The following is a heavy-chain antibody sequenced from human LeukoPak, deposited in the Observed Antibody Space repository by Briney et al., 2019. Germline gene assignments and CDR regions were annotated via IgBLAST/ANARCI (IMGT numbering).Heavy chain of an antibody. CDR2: ISGSGGST. CDR3: AKHSGSNHFDY. J-gene: IGHJ4*02. CDR1: GFTFSSYA. D-gene: IGHD6-6*01. V-gene: IGHV3-23*01. Sequence: GGSLRLSCAASGFTFSSYAMSWVRQAPGKGLEWVSAISGSGGSTYYADSVKGRFTVSRDDSKNTLYLQMNSLRAEDTAIYYCAKHSGSNHFDYWGQGTLVTVSS.